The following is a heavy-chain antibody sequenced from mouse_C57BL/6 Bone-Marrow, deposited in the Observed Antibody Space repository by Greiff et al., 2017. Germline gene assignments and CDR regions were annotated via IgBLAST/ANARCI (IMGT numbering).Heavy chain of an antibody. Sequence: EVQGVESGPELVKPGASVKIPCKASGYTFTDYNMDWVKQSHGKSLEWIGDINPNNGGTIYNQKFKGKATLTVDKSSSTAYMELRSLTSEDTAVYYCARGYYDYDGYAMDYWGQGTSVTVSS. J-gene: IGHJ4*01. CDR1: GYTFTDYN. CDR3: ARGYYDYDGYAMDY. V-gene: IGHV1-18*01. D-gene: IGHD2-4*01. CDR2: INPNNGGT.